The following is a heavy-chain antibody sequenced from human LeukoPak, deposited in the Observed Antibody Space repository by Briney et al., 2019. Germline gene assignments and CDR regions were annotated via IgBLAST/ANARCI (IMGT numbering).Heavy chain of an antibody. Sequence: PGGSLRLSCAVSGFTFNIYYMSWIRQAPGKGLEWISYIGLNGYPLDYADSVKGRFTISRDNAKNSLYLDMNSLRAEDTAVYYCARKDFSSGSFNYWGQGTLVTGSS. V-gene: IGHV3-11*04. J-gene: IGHJ4*02. CDR1: GFTFNIYY. D-gene: IGHD3-22*01. CDR3: ARKDFSSGSFNY. CDR2: IGLNGYPL.